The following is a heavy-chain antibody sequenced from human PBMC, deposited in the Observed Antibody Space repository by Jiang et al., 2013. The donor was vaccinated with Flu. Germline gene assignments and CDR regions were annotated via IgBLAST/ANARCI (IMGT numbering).Heavy chain of an antibody. V-gene: IGHV3-23*01. J-gene: IGHJ4*02. CDR1: GFTFSSYA. Sequence: GFTFSSYAMRLGPARLQGRGLEWVSAISGSGGSTYYADSVKGRFTISRDNSKNTLYLQMNSLRAEDTAVYYCAKAHPYGDYGHYWGQGTLVTVSS. CDR3: AKAHPYGDYGHY. CDR2: ISGSGGST. D-gene: IGHD4-17*01.